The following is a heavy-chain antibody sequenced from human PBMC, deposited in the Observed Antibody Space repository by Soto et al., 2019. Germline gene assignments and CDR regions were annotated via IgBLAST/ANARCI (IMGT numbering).Heavy chain of an antibody. CDR1: GFDFEDYA. CDR2: TNSDGTDS. J-gene: IGHJ4*02. CDR3: AKSLYYYDSSPLDH. D-gene: IGHD3-22*01. Sequence: GGSLRLSCAAAGFDFEDYAMHWVRQVPGKGLEWVSLTNSDGTDSYYVDSVKGRFTISRDNAKTTLYLQMDRLRPEGTALYFCAKSLYYYDSSPLDHWGQGTLVTVSS. V-gene: IGHV3-43D*04.